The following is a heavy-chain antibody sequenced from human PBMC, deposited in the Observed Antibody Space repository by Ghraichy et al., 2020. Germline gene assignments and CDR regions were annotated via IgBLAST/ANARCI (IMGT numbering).Heavy chain of an antibody. CDR1: GFTFINYP. CDR2: ISGSGGST. V-gene: IGHV3-23*01. D-gene: IGHD3-22*01. CDR3: AKDVGGYDGSGYYFPFDC. J-gene: IGHJ4*02. Sequence: GGSLRLSCAASGFTFINYPMSWVRQAPGKGLEWVSAISGSGGSTFYADSVKGRFTISRDNSKNTLYLQMNSLRAEDTALYYCAKDVGGYDGSGYYFPFDCRGQGTLVTVSS.